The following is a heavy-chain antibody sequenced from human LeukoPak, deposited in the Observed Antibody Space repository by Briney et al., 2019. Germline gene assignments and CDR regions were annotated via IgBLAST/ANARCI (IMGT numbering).Heavy chain of an antibody. Sequence: GGSLRLSCAASGFTFSSYAMSWVRQAPGKGLEWVSAISGSGGSTYYADSVKGRFTISRDNSKDTLYLQMNSLRAEDTAVYYCAKGYSNYSPALYDYWGQGTLVTVSS. CDR3: AKGYSNYSPALYDY. J-gene: IGHJ4*02. CDR1: GFTFSSYA. V-gene: IGHV3-23*01. CDR2: ISGSGGST. D-gene: IGHD4-11*01.